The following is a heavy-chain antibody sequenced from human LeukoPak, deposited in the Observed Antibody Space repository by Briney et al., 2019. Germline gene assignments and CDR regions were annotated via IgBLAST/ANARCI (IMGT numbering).Heavy chain of an antibody. Sequence: ASVKVSCKASGYTFTGYYMHWVRRAPGQGLEWMGWINPNSGGTNYAQKFQGRVTMTRDTSISTAYMELSRLRSDDTAVYYCAREVRPYYYDSSGSASFDYWGQGTLVTVSS. V-gene: IGHV1-2*02. CDR2: INPNSGGT. CDR3: AREVRPYYYDSSGSASFDY. J-gene: IGHJ4*02. CDR1: GYTFTGYY. D-gene: IGHD3-22*01.